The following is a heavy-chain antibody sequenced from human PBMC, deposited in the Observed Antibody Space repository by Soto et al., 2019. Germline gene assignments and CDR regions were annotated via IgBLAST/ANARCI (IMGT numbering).Heavy chain of an antibody. CDR3: ARAGSVTIFGVAPNYYGMDV. CDR2: FDPEDGET. CDR1: S. J-gene: IGHJ6*01. D-gene: IGHD3-3*01. Sequence: SLCWVQHEKRKGLEWMGGFDPEDGETIYAQKFQGRVTITADKSTSTAYMELSSLRSEDTAVYYCARAGSVTIFGVAPNYYGMDVWGQGPT. V-gene: IGHV1-24*01.